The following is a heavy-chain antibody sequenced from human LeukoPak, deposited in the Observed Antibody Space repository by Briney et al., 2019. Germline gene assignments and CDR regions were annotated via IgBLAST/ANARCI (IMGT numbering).Heavy chain of an antibody. CDR2: ISSSSSYI. CDR3: ARDINSGSPGTFDI. D-gene: IGHD1-26*01. J-gene: IGHJ3*02. V-gene: IGHV3-21*01. Sequence: GGSLRLSCAASGFTFSSYSMNWVRQAPGKGLEWVSSISSSSSYIYYADSVKGRFTISRDNAKNSLYLQMNSLRAEDTAVYYCARDINSGSPGTFDIWGQGTMVTVSS. CDR1: GFTFSSYS.